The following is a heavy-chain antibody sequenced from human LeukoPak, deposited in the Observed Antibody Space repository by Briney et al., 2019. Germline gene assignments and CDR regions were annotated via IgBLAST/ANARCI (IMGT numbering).Heavy chain of an antibody. D-gene: IGHD3-10*01. CDR2: IYYSGST. V-gene: IGHV4-39*07. J-gene: IGHJ4*02. CDR1: GVSMSSSPYY. CDR3: ARIQTYYYGSGSYSYDY. Sequence: SETLSLTCTVSGVSMSSSPYYWGWIRQPPGKGLEWIGSIYYSGSTYYNPSLKSRVTISVDTSKNQFSLKLSSVTAADTAVYYCARIQTYYYGSGSYSYDYWGQGTLVTVSS.